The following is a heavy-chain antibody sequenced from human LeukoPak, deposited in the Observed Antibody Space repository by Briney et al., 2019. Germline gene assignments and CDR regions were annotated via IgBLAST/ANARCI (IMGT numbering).Heavy chain of an antibody. CDR1: GGTFSSHA. V-gene: IGHV3-23*01. J-gene: IGHJ4*02. CDR2: ISGSTSNT. D-gene: IGHD2-2*01. CDR3: AKRRCSSTSCTFDN. Sequence: SCKASGGTFSSHAMTWVRQAPGKGLEWVSGISGSTSNTYYADSVKGRFTISRGNSKSTLYLQMNSLRVEDTAVYFCAKRRCSSTSCTFDNWGQGTLVTVSS.